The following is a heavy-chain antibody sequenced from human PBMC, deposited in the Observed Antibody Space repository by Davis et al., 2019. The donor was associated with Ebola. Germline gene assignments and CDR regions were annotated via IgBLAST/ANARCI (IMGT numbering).Heavy chain of an antibody. CDR2: ISAYNGNT. Sequence: ASVKVSCKASGYTFTSYGISWVRQAPGQGLEWMGWISAYNGNTNYAQKLQGRVTMTTDTSTSTAYMELRSLRSDDTAVYYCARLSFNGCSGGSCYYYYGMDVWGQGTTVTVSS. CDR1: GYTFTSYG. CDR3: ARLSFNGCSGGSCYYYYGMDV. J-gene: IGHJ6*02. D-gene: IGHD2-15*01. V-gene: IGHV1-18*01.